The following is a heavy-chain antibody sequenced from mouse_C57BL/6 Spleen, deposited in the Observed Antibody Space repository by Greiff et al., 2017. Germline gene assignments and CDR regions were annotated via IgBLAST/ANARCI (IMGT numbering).Heavy chain of an antibody. CDR3: TGEEALYYEDGDYAMDY. CDR2: IRLKSDNYST. CDR1: GFTFSNYW. Sequence: DVQLVESGGGLVQPGGSMKLSCVASGFTFSNYWMNWVRQSPEKGLEWVAQIRLKSDNYSTHYAESVKGRFTISRDDSKSSVYLQMNNLRAEDTGIYYCTGEEALYYEDGDYAMDYWGKGTSVTVAS. J-gene: IGHJ4*01. V-gene: IGHV6-3*01. D-gene: IGHD2-4*01.